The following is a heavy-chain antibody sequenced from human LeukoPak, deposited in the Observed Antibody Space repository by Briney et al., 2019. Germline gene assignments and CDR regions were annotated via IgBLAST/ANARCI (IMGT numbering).Heavy chain of an antibody. CDR3: ATMGLEPLPYYFDY. Sequence: PGGSLRLSCAASGFTFSRYWMSWVRQAPGKGLEWVANINQDGSASYHVDSVRGRFTISRDNARNSLFLQMDSLRAEDTAVYYCATMGLEPLPYYFDYWGQGTLVTVSS. J-gene: IGHJ4*02. CDR2: INQDGSAS. CDR1: GFTFSRYW. D-gene: IGHD1-1*01. V-gene: IGHV3-7*01.